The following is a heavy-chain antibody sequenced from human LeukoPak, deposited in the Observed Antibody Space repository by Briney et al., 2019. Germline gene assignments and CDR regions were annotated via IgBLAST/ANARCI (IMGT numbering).Heavy chain of an antibody. D-gene: IGHD1-26*01. Sequence: PGRSLRLSCAASGFTFNNYAIHWVRQAPGKGLEWVAIISFDGGNKYYADSVKGRFTIPRDNSKNTLYLQMNSLRAEDTAVYYCARDGIVGSPLFKFDYWGQGTLVTVSS. CDR2: ISFDGGNK. V-gene: IGHV3-30-3*01. CDR3: ARDGIVGSPLFKFDY. J-gene: IGHJ4*02. CDR1: GFTFNNYA.